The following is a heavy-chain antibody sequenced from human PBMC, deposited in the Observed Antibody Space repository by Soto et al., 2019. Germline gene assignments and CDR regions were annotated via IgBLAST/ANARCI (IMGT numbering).Heavy chain of an antibody. J-gene: IGHJ3*02. V-gene: IGHV1-69*13. Sequence: SVKVSCKASGGTFSSYAISWVRQAPGQGLEWMGGIIPIFGTANYAQKFQGRVTITADESTSTAYMELSSLRSEDKAVYYCARQSYYDSSGYYGAFDIWGQGTMVTVSS. D-gene: IGHD3-22*01. CDR2: IIPIFGTA. CDR3: ARQSYYDSSGYYGAFDI. CDR1: GGTFSSYA.